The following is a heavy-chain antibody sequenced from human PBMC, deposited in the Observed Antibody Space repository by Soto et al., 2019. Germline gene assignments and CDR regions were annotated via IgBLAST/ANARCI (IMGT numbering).Heavy chain of an antibody. CDR1: GGSISSTDHY. CDR2: IDFAGST. CDR3: ARLVFHCLRGSCDDYSFYGLDV. J-gene: IGHJ6*02. D-gene: IGHD2-15*01. V-gene: IGHV4-39*01. Sequence: HLQLQESGPGLVKASETLSLTCTVSGGSISSTDHYWGWVRQPPGKGLEWLGSIDFAGSTFHNPALKSRATLSVDTSRNQFSLRLNTVTASDTAVYYWARLVFHCLRGSCDDYSFYGLDVWGQGTTVTVSS.